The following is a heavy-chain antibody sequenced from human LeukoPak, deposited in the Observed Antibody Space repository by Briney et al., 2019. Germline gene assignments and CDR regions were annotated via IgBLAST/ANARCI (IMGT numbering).Heavy chain of an antibody. D-gene: IGHD5-12*01. V-gene: IGHV4-34*01. J-gene: IGHJ4*02. CDR3: ARGRGYSGYANMYYFDY. CDR2: INHSGST. Sequence: PSETLSLTCAVYGGSFSGYYWSWIRQPPGKGLEWIGEINHSGSTNYNPSLKSRVTISVDTSKNQFSLKLSSVTAADTAVYYCARGRGYSGYANMYYFDYWGQGTLVTVSS. CDR1: GGSFSGYY.